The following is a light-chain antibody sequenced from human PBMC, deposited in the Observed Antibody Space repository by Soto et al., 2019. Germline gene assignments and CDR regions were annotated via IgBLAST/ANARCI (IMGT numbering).Light chain of an antibody. Sequence: EIVLTQSPGTLSLSPGERAALSCRASQSVSSSYLAWYQQKPGQPPRLLIYDTSSRATGIPDRFSGSGSGTDFTLTISRLEPEDFAVYYCGQFVSAPPRTFGQGTKVEIK. CDR1: QSVSSSY. J-gene: IGKJ1*01. CDR2: DTS. CDR3: GQFVSAPPRT. V-gene: IGKV3-20*01.